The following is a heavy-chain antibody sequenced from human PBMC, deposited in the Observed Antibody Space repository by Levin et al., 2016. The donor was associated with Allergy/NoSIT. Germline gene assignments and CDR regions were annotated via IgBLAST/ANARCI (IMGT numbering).Heavy chain of an antibody. CDR2: ISWNSGSI. J-gene: IGHJ3*02. V-gene: IGHV3-9*01. D-gene: IGHD1-26*01. CDR1: GFTFDDYA. CDR3: AKDSLRGELQKNAFDI. Sequence: LSLTCAASGFTFDDYAMHWVRQAPGKGLEWVSGISWNSGSIGYADSVKGRFTISRDNAKNSLYLQMNSLRAEDTALYYCAKDSLRGELQKNAFDIWGQGTMVTVSS.